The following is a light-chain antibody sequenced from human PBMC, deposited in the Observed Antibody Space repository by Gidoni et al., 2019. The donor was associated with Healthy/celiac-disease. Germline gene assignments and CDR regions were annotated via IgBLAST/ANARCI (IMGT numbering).Light chain of an antibody. V-gene: IGKV2-28*01. CDR1: PSRLQSNGYNY. Sequence: DIVMTQSTLSLHVTPGEPAYISCRSSPSRLQSNGYNYLDWYLQKPGQSPQLLSYLGSTRASGGLDRFSGSGAGTDFTLKIIRVEAEDVGVYYCMQALQTPSFTFXPXTKVDIK. CDR3: MQALQTPSFT. J-gene: IGKJ3*01. CDR2: LGS.